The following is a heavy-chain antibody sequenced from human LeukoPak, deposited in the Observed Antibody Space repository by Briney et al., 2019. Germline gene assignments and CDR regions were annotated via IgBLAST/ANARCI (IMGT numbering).Heavy chain of an antibody. D-gene: IGHD2-15*01. V-gene: IGHV3-30*03. CDR2: ISHDGSNE. CDR1: GFTFSDYG. CDR3: ARDLAAATPLGYYYYGMDV. J-gene: IGHJ6*02. Sequence: GGSLRLSCAASGFTFSDYGMHWVRQAPGKGLEWVAVISHDGSNEYYADSVKGRFTVSRDNSKNTLYLQMNSLRAEDTAVYYCARDLAAATPLGYYYYGMDVWGQGTTVTVSS.